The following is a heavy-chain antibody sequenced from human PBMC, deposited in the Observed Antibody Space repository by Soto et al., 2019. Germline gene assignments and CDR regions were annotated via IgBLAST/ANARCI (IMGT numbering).Heavy chain of an antibody. D-gene: IGHD4-17*01. CDR1: GGSISTYY. CDR3: ARDPYGDSSFDY. Sequence: QVQLQESGPGLVKPSETLSLTCTVSGGSISTYYWSWIRQPPGQGLEWIGYIYYSGSTNYNPSLKSRVTISVDTSKNQFSLKLSSVTAADTAVYYCARDPYGDSSFDYWGQGTLVTVSS. J-gene: IGHJ4*02. V-gene: IGHV4-59*01. CDR2: IYYSGST.